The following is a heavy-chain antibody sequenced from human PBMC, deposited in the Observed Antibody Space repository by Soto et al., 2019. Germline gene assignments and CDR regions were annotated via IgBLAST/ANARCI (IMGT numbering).Heavy chain of an antibody. J-gene: IGHJ6*02. Sequence: PGGSLRLSCAASGFPFRIFPMHWVRQAPGKGLEWVVVLSSDGSDTNYADSVKGRFTVSRDNSKNTLYLQMNSLRIEGTAVYYCAREDSTRTDDNYYYYGMDVWGQGTTVTVSS. V-gene: IGHV3-30-3*01. CDR3: AREDSTRTDDNYYYYGMDV. CDR2: LSSDGSDT. CDR1: GFPFRIFP. D-gene: IGHD2-2*01.